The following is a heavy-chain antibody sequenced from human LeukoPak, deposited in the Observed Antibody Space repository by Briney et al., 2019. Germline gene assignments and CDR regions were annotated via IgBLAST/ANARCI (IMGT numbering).Heavy chain of an antibody. CDR2: ISAYNGNT. D-gene: IGHD3-3*01. CDR1: GYTFTSYG. V-gene: IGHV1-18*01. Sequence: ASVKVSCKASGYTFTSYGISWVRQAPGQGLEWMGWISAYNGNTNYAQKLQGRVTMTTDTSTSTAYMELRSLRSDDTAVYNCARAHPRWSGRPTGDYWGQGTLVTVSS. J-gene: IGHJ4*02. CDR3: ARAHPRWSGRPTGDY.